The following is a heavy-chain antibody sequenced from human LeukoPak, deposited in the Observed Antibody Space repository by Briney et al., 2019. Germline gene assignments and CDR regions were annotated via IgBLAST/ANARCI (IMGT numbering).Heavy chain of an antibody. CDR3: ARGFCRGESCYSGEYFQH. Sequence: SETLSLTCGVHGESLNDYYWSWIRQSPGKGLEWIAEITHNGSTTFNPSLESRLTISVDTSKNQFSLKLTSVTAADASVYFCARGFCRGESCYSGEYFQHWGQGTLVTVSS. D-gene: IGHD2-15*01. V-gene: IGHV4-34*01. J-gene: IGHJ1*01. CDR1: GESLNDYY. CDR2: ITHNGST.